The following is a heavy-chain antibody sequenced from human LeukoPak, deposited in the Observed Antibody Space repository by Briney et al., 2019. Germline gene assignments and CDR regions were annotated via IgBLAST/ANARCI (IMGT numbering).Heavy chain of an antibody. J-gene: IGHJ4*02. D-gene: IGHD2-2*01. Sequence: SETLSLTCTVSGGSISSSSYYWGWVRQPPGKGLEFVGSIYYSGGTYYNPSLKSRVTISVDTSKNQLSLKLSAVTAADTAVYFCARCFGRYQLLCGHWGQGTLVTVSS. V-gene: IGHV4-39*07. CDR1: GGSISSSSYY. CDR3: ARCFGRYQLLCGH. CDR2: IYYSGGT.